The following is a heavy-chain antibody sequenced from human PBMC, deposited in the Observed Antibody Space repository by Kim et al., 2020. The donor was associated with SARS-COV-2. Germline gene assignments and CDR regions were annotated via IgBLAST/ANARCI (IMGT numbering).Heavy chain of an antibody. CDR1: GGSISSYY. CDR2: IYYSGST. J-gene: IGHJ4*02. D-gene: IGHD2-15*01. Sequence: SETLSLTCTVSGGSISSYYWSWIRQPPGKGLEWIGYIYYSGSTNYNPSLKSRVTISVDTSKNQFSLKLSSVTAADTAVYYCARYRVSGGIDYCGQGTLVTVSS. CDR3: ARYRVSGGIDY. V-gene: IGHV4-59*01.